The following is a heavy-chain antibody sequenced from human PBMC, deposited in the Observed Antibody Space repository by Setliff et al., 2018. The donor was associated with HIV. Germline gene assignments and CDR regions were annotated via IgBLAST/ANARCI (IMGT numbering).Heavy chain of an antibody. CDR3: ARLCMLYEVGYYYYMDV. CDR1: GFTFSSYS. Sequence: NPGGSLRLSCAASGFTFSSYSMNWVRQAPGKGLEWVSSISSSSTHIYYADSVKGRFTISRDNAKNSLYLQMNSLRAEDTAVYYCARLCMLYEVGYYYYMDVWGKGTTVTVSS. D-gene: IGHD2-8*01. CDR2: ISSSSTHI. V-gene: IGHV3-21*01. J-gene: IGHJ6*03.